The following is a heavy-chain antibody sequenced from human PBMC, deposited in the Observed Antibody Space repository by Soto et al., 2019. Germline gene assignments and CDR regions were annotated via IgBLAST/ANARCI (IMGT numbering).Heavy chain of an antibody. CDR2: ITSSSGHI. Sequence: GGPLRLSCEASGFTLTTYTMNWVRQASGKGLEWVSSITSSSGHIYYADSVKGRFTISRDNASNSLYLQMNSLRAEDTAVYYCVRERGLSSFYGMDVWGQGTTVTVSS. CDR1: GFTLTTYT. D-gene: IGHD3-10*01. J-gene: IGHJ6*02. V-gene: IGHV3-21*01. CDR3: VRERGLSSFYGMDV.